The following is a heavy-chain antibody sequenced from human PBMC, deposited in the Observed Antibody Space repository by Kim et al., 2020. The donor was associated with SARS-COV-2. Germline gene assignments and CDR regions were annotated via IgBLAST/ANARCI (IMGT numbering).Heavy chain of an antibody. CDR2: IHYSGST. CDR1: GGSISSSSHY. V-gene: IGHV4-39*01. J-gene: IGHJ4*02. CDR3: ARLSFGSSGYYYGGFDY. D-gene: IGHD3-22*01. Sequence: SETLSLTCTVSGGSISSSSHYWGWIRQTPGKGLEWIGTIHYSGSTYYNPSLKSPVTISLDTSKNQFSLKLSSVTAADTAVYYCARLSFGSSGYYYGGFDYWGQGTLVSVSS.